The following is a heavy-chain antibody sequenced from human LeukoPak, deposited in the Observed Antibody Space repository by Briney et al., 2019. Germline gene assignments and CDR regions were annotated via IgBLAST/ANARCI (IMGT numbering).Heavy chain of an antibody. V-gene: IGHV3-23*01. CDR1: GFTFSTYA. Sequence: PGVSLRLSCAASGFTFSTYAMSWVPQAPGKGLEWVSLISGSGGGTYYANSVKGRFTISRDNSKNTLYLQMDSLRTEDTAVYYCAKERATTTTFGYWGQGTLITVSS. D-gene: IGHD1-26*01. CDR2: ISGSGGGT. J-gene: IGHJ4*02. CDR3: AKERATTTTFGY.